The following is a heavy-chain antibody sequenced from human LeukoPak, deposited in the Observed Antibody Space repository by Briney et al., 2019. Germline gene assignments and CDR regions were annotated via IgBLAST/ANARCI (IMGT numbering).Heavy chain of an antibody. D-gene: IGHD5-12*01. CDR3: ARDHSDYVRVGLDY. CDR2: ISSSGSTI. V-gene: IGHV3-11*04. Sequence: GGSLRLSCAASGFTFSDYYMSWIRQAPGKGLEWVSYISSSGSTIYYADSVKGRFTISRDNAKNSLYLQMNSLRAEDTAVYFCARDHSDYVRVGLDYWGQGTLVTVSS. CDR1: GFTFSDYY. J-gene: IGHJ4*02.